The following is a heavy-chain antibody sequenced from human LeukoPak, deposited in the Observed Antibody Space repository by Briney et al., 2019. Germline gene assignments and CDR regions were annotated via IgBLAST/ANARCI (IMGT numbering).Heavy chain of an antibody. V-gene: IGHV4-39*01. CDR1: GGSISSSLFY. J-gene: IGHJ4*02. CDR3: AGGRPYYFDY. Sequence: PSETLSLTCTVSGGSISSSLFYWAWIRQPPGKGLEWIGIVYYSGSTYCNPSLKSRVTISVDTSKNQFSLKLSSVTAADTAVYYCAGGRPYYFDYWGQGTLVTVSS. CDR2: VYYSGST.